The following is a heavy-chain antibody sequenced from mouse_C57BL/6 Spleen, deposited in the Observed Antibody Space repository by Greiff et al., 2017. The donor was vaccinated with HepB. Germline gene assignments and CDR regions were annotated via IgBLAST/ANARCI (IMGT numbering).Heavy chain of an antibody. J-gene: IGHJ2*01. CDR1: GYTFTSYW. CDR2: IDPSDSET. D-gene: IGHD1-1*01. Sequence: QVQLQQSGAELVRPGSSVKLSCKASGYTFTSYWMHWVKQRPIQGLEWIGNIDPSDSETHYNQKFKDKATLTVDKSSSTAYMQLSSLTSEDSAVYYCARDEITTVVATFDYWGQGTTLTVSS. V-gene: IGHV1-52*01. CDR3: ARDEITTVVATFDY.